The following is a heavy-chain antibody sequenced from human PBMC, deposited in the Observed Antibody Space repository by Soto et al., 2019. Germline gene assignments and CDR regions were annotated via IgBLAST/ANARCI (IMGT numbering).Heavy chain of an antibody. CDR3: AKDMFGYSGYDFSY. V-gene: IGHV3-9*01. Sequence: GGSLRLSCAASGFTFDDYAMHWVRQAPGKGLEWVSGISWNSGSIGYADSVKGRFTISRDNAKNSLYLQMNSLRAEDTALYYCAKDMFGYSGYDFSYWGQGTLVTSPQ. CDR2: ISWNSGSI. D-gene: IGHD5-12*01. J-gene: IGHJ4*02. CDR1: GFTFDDYA.